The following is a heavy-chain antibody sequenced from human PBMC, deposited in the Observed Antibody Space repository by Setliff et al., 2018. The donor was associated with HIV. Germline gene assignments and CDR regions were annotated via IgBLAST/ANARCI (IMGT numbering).Heavy chain of an antibody. J-gene: IGHJ5*02. CDR1: GDSINTHY. CDR3: ARSTVGAGTSFP. D-gene: IGHD1-26*01. V-gene: IGHV4-59*11. Sequence: NPSETLSLTCTVSGDSINTHYWSWIRQAPGKGLEWIGCISHSGNTNFNPSLNCRVTISVDTSKNQFSLRLTSVTAADTAIYYCARSTVGAGTSFPWGRGILVTVSS. CDR2: ISHSGNT.